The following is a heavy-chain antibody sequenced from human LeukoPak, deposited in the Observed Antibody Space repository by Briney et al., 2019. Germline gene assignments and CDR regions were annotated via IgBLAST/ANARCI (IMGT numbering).Heavy chain of an antibody. CDR2: ISYDGSNK. CDR3: ARENSYPDAFDI. D-gene: IGHD5-18*01. V-gene: IGHV3-30*04. CDR1: GFTFSSYA. J-gene: IGHJ3*02. Sequence: GGSLRLSCAASGFTFSSYAMHWVRQAPGKGLEWVAVISYDGSNKYYADSVKGRFTISRDNSKNTLYLQMNSLRAEDTAVYYCARENSYPDAFDIWGQGTMVTVSS.